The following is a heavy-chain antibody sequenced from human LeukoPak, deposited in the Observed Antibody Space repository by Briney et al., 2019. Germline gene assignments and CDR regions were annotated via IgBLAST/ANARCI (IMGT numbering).Heavy chain of an antibody. Sequence: GSSVKVSCKASGGTFSSYAISWVRQAPGQGLEWMGWMNPNSGNTGYAQKFQGRVTMTRNTSISTAYMELSSLRSEDTAVYYCARGFLMVRGVIGAYWGQGTLVTVSS. V-gene: IGHV1-8*02. CDR2: MNPNSGNT. CDR3: ARGFLMVRGVIGAY. CDR1: GGTFSSYA. J-gene: IGHJ4*02. D-gene: IGHD3-10*01.